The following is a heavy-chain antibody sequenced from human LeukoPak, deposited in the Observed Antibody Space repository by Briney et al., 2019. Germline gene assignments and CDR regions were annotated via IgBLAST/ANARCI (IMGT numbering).Heavy chain of an antibody. D-gene: IGHD6-6*01. CDR1: GGSISSYY. Sequence: PSETLSLTCTVSGGSISSYYWSWIRQPPGKGLEWIGYIYYSGSTYYNPSLKSRVTISVDTSKNQFSLKLSSVTAADTAVYYCARDSSEYSSSFGWFDPWGQGTLVTVSS. CDR3: ARDSSEYSSSFGWFDP. V-gene: IGHV4-59*12. J-gene: IGHJ5*02. CDR2: IYYSGST.